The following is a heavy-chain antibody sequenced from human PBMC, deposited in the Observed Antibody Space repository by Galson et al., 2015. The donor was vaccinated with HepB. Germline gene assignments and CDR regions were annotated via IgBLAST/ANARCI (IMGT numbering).Heavy chain of an antibody. V-gene: IGHV3-30*04. D-gene: IGHD1-26*01. CDR3: ARGGVGPFDY. Sequence: SLRLSCAASGFTFSSYAMHWVRQAPGKGLEWVAVISYDGSNKYYADSVKGRFTISRDNSKNTLYLQMNSLRAEDTAVYYCARGGVGPFDYWGQGTLVTVSS. CDR2: ISYDGSNK. CDR1: GFTFSSYA. J-gene: IGHJ4*02.